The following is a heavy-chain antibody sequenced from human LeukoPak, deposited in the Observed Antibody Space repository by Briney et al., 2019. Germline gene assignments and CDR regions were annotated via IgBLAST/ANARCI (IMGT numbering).Heavy chain of an antibody. CDR1: GYTFTNYY. Sequence: ASVKVSCKASGYTFTNYYMHWVRQAPGQGLEWLGIINPSGGSTSYAQKFQGRVTMTRDTSTSTVYMGLSSLRSEDTAVCYCARVWEGWFDPWGQGTLVTVSS. D-gene: IGHD1-26*01. CDR3: ARVWEGWFDP. CDR2: INPSGGST. V-gene: IGHV1-46*01. J-gene: IGHJ5*02.